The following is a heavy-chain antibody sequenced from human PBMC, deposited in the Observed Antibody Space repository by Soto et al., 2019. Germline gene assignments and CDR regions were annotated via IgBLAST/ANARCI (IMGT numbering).Heavy chain of an antibody. V-gene: IGHV3-23*01. CDR1: GFGFVNYA. CDR3: AKATTNGGWFNPFDS. CDR2: LSGSGTST. Sequence: PGVSLRLSCAASGFGFVNYAMNWVRQAPGKGLEWVSGLSGSGTSTYYADSVKGRFTISRDNSRDTLFLQMNSLTADDTAVYYCAKATTNGGWFNPFDSWGQGALVTVSS. D-gene: IGHD6-19*01. J-gene: IGHJ4*02.